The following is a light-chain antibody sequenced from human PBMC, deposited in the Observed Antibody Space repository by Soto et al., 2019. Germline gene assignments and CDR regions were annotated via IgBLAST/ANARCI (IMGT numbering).Light chain of an antibody. CDR3: QQDSSHSGT. CDR1: HDISAA. CDR2: AAS. V-gene: IGKV1-9*01. J-gene: IGKJ1*01. Sequence: DVLLTHVLSFQSSSVSDRVTITCRASHDISAALAWYQQEPGEAPTVLIHAASTLQSGVPSRFSGSGSRTEFPLTISLLQSEFFANYCRQQDSSHSGTFGQGTKVDIK.